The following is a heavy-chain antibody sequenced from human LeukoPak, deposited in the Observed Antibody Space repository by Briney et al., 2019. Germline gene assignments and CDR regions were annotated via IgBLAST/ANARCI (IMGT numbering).Heavy chain of an antibody. J-gene: IGHJ5*02. CDR2: IIPMFGTV. CDR1: GGTFSSYA. D-gene: IGHD3-3*01. V-gene: IGHV1-69*06. Sequence: SVKVSCKASGGTFSSYAISWVRQAPGQGLEWMGGIIPMFGTVNYAQKVQGRITITADKSTSTAYMELSSLRSEDTAVYYCARASWRSCRFDPWGQGTLVTVSS. CDR3: ARASWRSCRFDP.